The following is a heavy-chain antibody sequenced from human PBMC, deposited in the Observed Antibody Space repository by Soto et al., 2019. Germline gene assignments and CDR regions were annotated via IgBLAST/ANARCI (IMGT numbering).Heavy chain of an antibody. Sequence: NPSETLSLTCTVSGGSISSGDYYWSWIRQPPGKGLEWIGYIYYSGSTYYNPSLKSRVTISVDTSKNQFSLKLSSVTAADTAVYYCARVPYSNYLSFDCWGQGTLVTVSS. V-gene: IGHV4-30-4*01. CDR2: IYYSGST. CDR1: GGSISSGDYY. CDR3: ARVPYSNYLSFDC. J-gene: IGHJ4*02. D-gene: IGHD4-4*01.